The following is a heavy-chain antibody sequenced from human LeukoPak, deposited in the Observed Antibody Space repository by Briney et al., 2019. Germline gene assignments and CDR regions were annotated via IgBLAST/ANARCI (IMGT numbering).Heavy chain of an antibody. D-gene: IGHD4-23*01. CDR3: ARDFAGGNNPFDS. CDR2: IYHSGSS. Sequence: PSETLSLTCTVSGYSISSGYYWGWIRQPPGKGLEWIGNIYHSGSSYYNPSLKSRVTISVDTSKNQFSLKLSSVTAADTAVYYCARDFAGGNNPFDSWGQGTLVTVSS. V-gene: IGHV4-38-2*02. CDR1: GYSISSGYY. J-gene: IGHJ4*02.